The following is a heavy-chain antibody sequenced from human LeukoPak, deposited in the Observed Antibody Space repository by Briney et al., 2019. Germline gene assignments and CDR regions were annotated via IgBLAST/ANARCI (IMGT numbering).Heavy chain of an antibody. D-gene: IGHD6-19*01. CDR2: IKSKTDGGTT. CDR1: GFTFSNAW. Sequence: GGSLRLSCAASGFTFSNAWMSWVRQAPGKGLEWVGRIKSKTDGGTTDYAAPVKGRFTISRDDSKNTLCLQMNSLKTEDTAVYYCTTVYEAVAGFDYWGQGTLVTVSS. CDR3: TTVYEAVAGFDY. J-gene: IGHJ4*02. V-gene: IGHV3-15*01.